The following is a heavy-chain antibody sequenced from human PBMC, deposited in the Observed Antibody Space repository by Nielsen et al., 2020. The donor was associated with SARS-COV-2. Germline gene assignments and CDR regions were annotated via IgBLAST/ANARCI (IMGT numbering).Heavy chain of an antibody. Sequence: SVKVSCQVSGRTFSRRSISWVRQAPGQGLEWMGRIISILGVTNYAQRFQGRITITADKSTSTAYMELSSLRSEDTAVYYCAREPGTGDLDQWGQGTLVTVSS. CDR3: AREPGTGDLDQ. V-gene: IGHV1-69*04. J-gene: IGHJ4*02. CDR2: IISILGVT. CDR1: GRTFSRRS. D-gene: IGHD3/OR15-3a*01.